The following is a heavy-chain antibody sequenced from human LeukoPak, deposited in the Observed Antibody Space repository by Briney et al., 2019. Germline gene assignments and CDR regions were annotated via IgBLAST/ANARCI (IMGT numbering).Heavy chain of an antibody. CDR1: GFTFSSYW. CDR2: INSDGSST. D-gene: IGHD3-3*01. V-gene: IGHV3-74*01. CDR3: ARAGTIFGVVMINWFDT. J-gene: IGHJ5*02. Sequence: GGSLRLSCAASGFTFSSYWMHWVRQAPGKGLVWVSRINSDGSSTSYADSVKGRFTISRDNAKNTLYLQMNSLRAEDTAMYYCARAGTIFGVVMINWFDTWGQGTLVTVSS.